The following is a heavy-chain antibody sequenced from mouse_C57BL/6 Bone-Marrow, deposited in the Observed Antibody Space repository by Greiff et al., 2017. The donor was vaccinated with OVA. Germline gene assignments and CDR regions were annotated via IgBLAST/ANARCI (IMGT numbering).Heavy chain of an antibody. D-gene: IGHD2-1*01. J-gene: IGHJ3*01. CDR3: ASPYGNYGFAY. Sequence: EVKVEESGGGLVQPGGSLKLSCAASGFTFSDYYMYWVRQTPEKRLEWVAYISNGGGSTYYPDTVKGRFTISRDNAKNTLYLQMSRLKSEDTAMYYCASPYGNYGFAYWGQGTLVTVSA. CDR2: ISNGGGST. V-gene: IGHV5-12*01. CDR1: GFTFSDYY.